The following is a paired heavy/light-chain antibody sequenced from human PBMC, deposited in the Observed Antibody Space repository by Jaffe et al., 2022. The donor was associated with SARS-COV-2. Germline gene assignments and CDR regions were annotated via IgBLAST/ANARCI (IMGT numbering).Light chain of an antibody. CDR2: GAS. J-gene: IGKJ1*01. V-gene: IGKV3D-15*01. Sequence: EIVMTQSPGTLTVSPGERATLSCRASQRVSSSLVWYQQKPGQAPRLLIYGASTRATGVPARFSGSGSGTEFTLTISSLQPEDFAVYYCQQYNNWPQTFGHGTKVEIK. CDR3: QQYNNWPQT. CDR1: QRVSSS.
Heavy chain of an antibody. J-gene: IGHJ4*02. D-gene: IGHD5-12*01. CDR2: IYPADSDT. CDR3: VRRGYDF. V-gene: IGHV5-51*01. CDR1: GFSFTSSW. Sequence: EVQLVQSGAEMRKPGESLKISCQVSGFSFTSSWIGWVRQTPDKGLEWMGIIYPADSDTRYSPSFQGQVTFSADRSINTAYLQWTTLRASDTAIYYCVRRGYDFWGQGTLVTVSS.